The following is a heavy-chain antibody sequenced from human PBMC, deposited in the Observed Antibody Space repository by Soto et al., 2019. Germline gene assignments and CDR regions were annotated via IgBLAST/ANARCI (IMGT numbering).Heavy chain of an antibody. CDR3: ASFCVVAGSAFES. J-gene: IGHJ3*02. CDR2: INSDGSST. D-gene: IGHD6-19*01. V-gene: IGHV3-74*01. CDR1: VFTFSSYW. Sequence: PGGSLRLSCSASVFTFSSYWMHWVRQAPGKGLVWVSRINSDGSSTSYADSVKGRFTISRDNAKNTLYLQMNSLRAEDTAVYYCASFCVVAGSAFESWGQGRMVTVS.